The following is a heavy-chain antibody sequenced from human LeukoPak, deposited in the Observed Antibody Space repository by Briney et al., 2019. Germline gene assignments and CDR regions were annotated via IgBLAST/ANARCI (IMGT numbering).Heavy chain of an antibody. CDR2: IRYDGSNK. CDR3: AKDPTYYGGHMSYFDY. Sequence: GGSLRLSCAASGFTFSSYGMHWVRQAPGKGLEWVAFIRYDGSNKYYADSVKGRFTISRDNSKNTLYLQMNSLRAEDTAVYYCAKDPTYYGGHMSYFDYWGQGTLVTVSS. D-gene: IGHD3-10*01. CDR1: GFTFSSYG. J-gene: IGHJ4*02. V-gene: IGHV3-30*02.